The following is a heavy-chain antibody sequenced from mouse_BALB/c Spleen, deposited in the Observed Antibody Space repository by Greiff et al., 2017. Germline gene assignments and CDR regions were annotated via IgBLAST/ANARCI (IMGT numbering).Heavy chain of an antibody. V-gene: IGHV5-6-4*01. J-gene: IGHJ3*01. CDR3: TRDLGEITTAY. D-gene: IGHD2-4*01. CDR2: ISSGGSYT. CDR1: GFTFSSYT. Sequence: EVHLVESGGGLVKPGGSLKLSCAASGFTFSSYTMSWVRQTPEKRLEWVATISSGGSYTYYPDSVKGRFTISRDNAKNTLYLQMSSLKSEDTAMYYCTRDLGEITTAYWGQGTLVTVSA.